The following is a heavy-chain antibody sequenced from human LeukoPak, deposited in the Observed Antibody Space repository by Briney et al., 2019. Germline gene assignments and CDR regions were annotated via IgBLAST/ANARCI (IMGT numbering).Heavy chain of an antibody. D-gene: IGHD4-23*01. CDR3: ARDPSTVVTLNGFDP. Sequence: GGSLRLSYAVSGFPLSSYRLIWVRQAPAKGLDWVSSISSSSSYIYYADSAKGRFNISRGNAKNSQYLQMNSLRAEDTAVYYCARDPSTVVTLNGFDPWGQGTLVTVSS. CDR2: ISSSSSYI. J-gene: IGHJ5*02. V-gene: IGHV3-21*01. CDR1: GFPLSSYR.